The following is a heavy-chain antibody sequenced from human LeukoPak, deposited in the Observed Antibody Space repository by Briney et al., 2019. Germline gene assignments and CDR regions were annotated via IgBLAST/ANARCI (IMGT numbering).Heavy chain of an antibody. CDR1: GFTFSSYS. CDR3: ATSPNDYERAFDI. CDR2: ISSSSSYI. Sequence: GGSLRLSCAASGFTFSSYSMNWVRQAPGKGLEWVSSISSSSSYIYYADSVKGRFTISRDNAKNSLYLQMNSLRAEDTAVYYCATSPNDYERAFDIWGQGTMVTVSS. J-gene: IGHJ3*02. V-gene: IGHV3-21*01. D-gene: IGHD4-17*01.